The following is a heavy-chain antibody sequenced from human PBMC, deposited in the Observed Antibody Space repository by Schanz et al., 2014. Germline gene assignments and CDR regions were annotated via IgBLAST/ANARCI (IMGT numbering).Heavy chain of an antibody. CDR3: ARGSTENMIRGELDY. V-gene: IGHV1-46*03. CDR2: INPIGGST. J-gene: IGHJ4*02. D-gene: IGHD3-10*01. CDR1: GYTFTNFF. Sequence: QVHLVQSGAEVHKPGASLKISCKASGYTFTNFFLHWVRQAPGQGLEWMGIINPIGGSTTYAQKFRGAVTLTTDTSTDTAYLELTSLRSEDTAVYYCARGSTENMIRGELDYWGQGTLGTVSS.